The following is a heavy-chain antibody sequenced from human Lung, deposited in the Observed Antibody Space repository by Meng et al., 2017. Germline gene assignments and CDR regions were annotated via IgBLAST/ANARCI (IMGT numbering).Heavy chain of an antibody. CDR1: GGSISTSGYY. D-gene: IGHD6-19*01. J-gene: IGHJ5*02. CDR2: IGHSGFT. CDR3: VRSSAWVRTGFDP. V-gene: IGHV4-39*01. Sequence: QLQESGPGRVVPSEAWSLPCSVSGGSISTSGYYWGWIRQPPGKGLEWIGSIGHSGFTYYTPSLKSRVAVSLDTSKSQFSLMLTSVTAADTAVYYCVRSSAWVRTGFDPWGQGTLVTVSS.